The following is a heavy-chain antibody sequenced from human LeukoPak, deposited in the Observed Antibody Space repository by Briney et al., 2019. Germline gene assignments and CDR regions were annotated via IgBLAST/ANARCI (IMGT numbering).Heavy chain of an antibody. Sequence: GGSLRLSCAASGFTFSDVWMSWVRQAPGKGLEWVGRVRSKTDGGTTHYAAPVKGRFSISRDDSKNTLFLQMNSLRTEDTAVYYCTTKAPHCSGSYCMGYWGQGTM. V-gene: IGHV3-15*01. CDR1: GFTFSDVW. CDR2: VRSKTDGGTT. D-gene: IGHD2-15*01. CDR3: TTKAPHCSGSYCMGY. J-gene: IGHJ4*02.